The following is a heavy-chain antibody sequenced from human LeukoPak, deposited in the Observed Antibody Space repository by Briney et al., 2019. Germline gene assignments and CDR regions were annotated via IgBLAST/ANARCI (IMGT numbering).Heavy chain of an antibody. CDR3: ASASGYSYGDAFDI. CDR1: GYTLTELS. V-gene: IGHV1-24*01. Sequence: GASVKVSCKASGYTLTELSMHWVRQAPGKGLEWMGGFDPEDGETIYAQKFQGRVTMTEDTSTDTAYMELSSLRSEDTAVYYCASASGYSYGDAFDIWGQGTMVTVSS. J-gene: IGHJ3*02. D-gene: IGHD5-18*01. CDR2: FDPEDGET.